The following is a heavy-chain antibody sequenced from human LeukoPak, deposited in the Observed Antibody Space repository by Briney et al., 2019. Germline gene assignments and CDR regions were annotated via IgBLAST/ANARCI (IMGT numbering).Heavy chain of an antibody. J-gene: IGHJ4*02. CDR3: ARDRYGDGFTHFDY. D-gene: IGHD5-24*01. Sequence: VKVSCKASGYTFTSYAMHWVRQAPGQGLEWMGWITPSGGTNYPQKFQGRVAITRDTSITTAYMDLSRLTSDDTAVYYCARDRYGDGFTHFDYWGQGALVTVSS. CDR2: ITPSGGT. V-gene: IGHV1-2*02. CDR1: GYTFTSYA.